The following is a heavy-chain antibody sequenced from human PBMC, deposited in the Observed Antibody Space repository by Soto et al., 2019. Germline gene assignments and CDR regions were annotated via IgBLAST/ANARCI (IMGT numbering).Heavy chain of an antibody. CDR1: GYTFTGYY. V-gene: IGHV1-2*04. CDR3: ARAGGGNSHFGPNWFDH. D-gene: IGHD1-26*01. J-gene: IGHJ5*02. Sequence: QVQLVQSGAEVKKPGASVKVSCKASGYTFTGYYMHWVRQAPGQGLEWMGWSNPTSGGTNSAQKFQGWVTMTRDTSISTAYMELSRLRSDDTAVYYCARAGGGNSHFGPNWFDHWGQEPLVTVSS. CDR2: SNPTSGGT.